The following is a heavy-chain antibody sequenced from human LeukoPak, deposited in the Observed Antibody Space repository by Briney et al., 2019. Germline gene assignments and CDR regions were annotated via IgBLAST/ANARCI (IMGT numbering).Heavy chain of an antibody. J-gene: IGHJ4*02. CDR1: GFTFRSYW. CDR2: IRQDGSDK. Sequence: GGSLRLSCAASGFTFRSYWMTWVRQAPGKGLEWVANIRQDGSDKFYVDSVKGRFTISRDNARTSLFLQMNSLRAEDTAVYYCVRDSHTHTWHFQNEDYWGQGTLVTVSS. CDR3: VRDSHTHTWHFQNEDY. D-gene: IGHD2/OR15-2a*01. V-gene: IGHV3-7*01.